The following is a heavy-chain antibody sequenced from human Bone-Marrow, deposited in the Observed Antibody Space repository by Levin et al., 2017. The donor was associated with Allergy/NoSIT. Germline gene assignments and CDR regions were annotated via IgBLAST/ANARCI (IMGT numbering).Heavy chain of an antibody. CDR2: IYSGGDT. Sequence: GGSLRLSCAASGFTVRNYMRWFRQAPGKGLEWVSLIYSGGDTRYADSVKGRFTISRDTSKNTLSLHMNSLRTDDTAVYYCARGGGVTVGGDYWGQGTLVTVSS. J-gene: IGHJ4*02. D-gene: IGHD1-26*01. V-gene: IGHV3-53*01. CDR1: GFTVRNY. CDR3: ARGGGVTVGGDY.